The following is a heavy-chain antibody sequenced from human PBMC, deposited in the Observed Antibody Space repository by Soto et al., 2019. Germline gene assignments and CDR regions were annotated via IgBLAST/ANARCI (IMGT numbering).Heavy chain of an antibody. J-gene: IGHJ4*02. Sequence: SETLSLTCTVSGGSISSYYWSWIRQPPGKGLEWIGYIYYSGSTNYNPSLKSRVTISVDTSKNQFSLKMSSVTAADTAVYYCARLATSSYFYDWGQGNLVTVAS. CDR1: GGSISSYY. D-gene: IGHD2-2*01. CDR3: ARLATSSYFYD. CDR2: IYYSGST. V-gene: IGHV4-59*01.